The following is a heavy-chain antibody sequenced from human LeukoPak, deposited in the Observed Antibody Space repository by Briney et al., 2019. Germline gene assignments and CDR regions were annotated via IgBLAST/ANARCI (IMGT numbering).Heavy chain of an antibody. CDR3: AREPVTGTLNFFDP. CDR1: GYTFTDYY. D-gene: IGHD6-19*01. Sequence: ASVKVSCKASGYTFTDYYLHWVRQAPGQGLEWMGWIKPNSGGTNNAHKFQGRVTMTRDTSLNTAYMELNRLISNDTAVYYCAREPVTGTLNFFDPWGQGALVTVTS. J-gene: IGHJ5*02. CDR2: IKPNSGGT. V-gene: IGHV1-2*02.